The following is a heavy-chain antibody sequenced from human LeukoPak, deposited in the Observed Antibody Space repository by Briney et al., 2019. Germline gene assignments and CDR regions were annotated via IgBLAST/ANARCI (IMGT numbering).Heavy chain of an antibody. Sequence: ASLKVSCTASGYTFINFAMNWVRQVPGQGLEWIGRLYTNTGITTYAQGFTGRFVFSLDTSVSTVYLQITSLQAEDAAVYYCARDPGSQRVNRLARRGDYWGQGTLVTVSS. CDR1: GYTFINFA. D-gene: IGHD1-14*01. J-gene: IGHJ4*02. CDR2: LYTNTGIT. V-gene: IGHV7-4-1*02. CDR3: ARDPGSQRVNRLARRGDY.